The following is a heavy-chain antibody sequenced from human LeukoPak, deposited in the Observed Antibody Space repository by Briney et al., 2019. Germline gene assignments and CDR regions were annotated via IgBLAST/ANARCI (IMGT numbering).Heavy chain of an antibody. J-gene: IGHJ3*02. Sequence: SLRLSXAASGFTVSNNYMNWVRQAPGKGPEWVSLISSGGNTYYSDSVKGRFTISRDNSKNTLYLQMNSLRAEDTAVYYCARAAVTTGHAFDIWGQGTMVTVSS. CDR3: ARAAVTTGHAFDI. D-gene: IGHD4-17*01. V-gene: IGHV3-53*01. CDR1: GFTVSNNY. CDR2: ISSGGNT.